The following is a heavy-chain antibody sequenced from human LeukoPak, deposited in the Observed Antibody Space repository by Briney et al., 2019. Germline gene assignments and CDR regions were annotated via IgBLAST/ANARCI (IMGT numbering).Heavy chain of an antibody. D-gene: IGHD3-10*01. Sequence: GGSLRLSCAASGFTFSGYWMHWVRHAPGKRLVWVSHLNRGGSVTTYADPVKGRFTISRDNAKNTLYLQMDSLRDEDTAVYYCARGGTYASGSYNYWGQGTLVTVSS. CDR3: ARGGTYASGSYNY. J-gene: IGHJ4*02. CDR1: GFTFSGYW. CDR2: LNRGGSVT. V-gene: IGHV3-74*01.